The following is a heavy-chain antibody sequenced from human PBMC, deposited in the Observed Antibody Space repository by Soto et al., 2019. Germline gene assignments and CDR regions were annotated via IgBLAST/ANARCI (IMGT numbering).Heavy chain of an antibody. V-gene: IGHV1-24*01. CDR3: ATDGGGYYGMDV. Sequence: ASVKVSCKVSGYTITELSMHWVRQAPAKGLEWMGGFDPEDGETIYAQKFQGRVTMTEDTSTDTAYMELSSLRSEDTAVYYCATDGGGYYGMDVWGQGTTVTVSS. D-gene: IGHD2-15*01. CDR1: GYTITELS. CDR2: FDPEDGET. J-gene: IGHJ6*02.